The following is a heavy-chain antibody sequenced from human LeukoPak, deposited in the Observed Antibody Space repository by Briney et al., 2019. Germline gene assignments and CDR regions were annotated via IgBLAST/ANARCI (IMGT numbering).Heavy chain of an antibody. CDR3: ARRPIQLWKSDY. V-gene: IGHV4-39*01. D-gene: IGHD5-18*01. CDR1: GGSISSSSYY. CDR2: IYYSGST. Sequence: SETLSLTCTVSGGSISSSSYYWGWIRQPPGKGLEWIGSIYYSGSTYYNPPLKSRVTISVDTSKNQFSLKLSSVTAADTAVYYCARRPIQLWKSDYWGQGTLVTVSS. J-gene: IGHJ4*02.